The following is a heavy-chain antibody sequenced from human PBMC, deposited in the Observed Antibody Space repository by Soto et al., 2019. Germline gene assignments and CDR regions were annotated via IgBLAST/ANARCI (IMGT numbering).Heavy chain of an antibody. CDR1: GGSFSGYY. J-gene: IGHJ6*02. D-gene: IGHD1-7*01. CDR3: ARVRANWNYGFHYYGMDV. CDR2: INHSGST. V-gene: IGHV4-34*01. Sequence: SETLSLTCAVYGGSFSGYYWSWIRQPPGKGLEWIGEINHSGSTNYNPSLKSRVTISVDTSKNQFSLKLSSVTAADTAVYYCARVRANWNYGFHYYGMDVWGQGTTVTVS.